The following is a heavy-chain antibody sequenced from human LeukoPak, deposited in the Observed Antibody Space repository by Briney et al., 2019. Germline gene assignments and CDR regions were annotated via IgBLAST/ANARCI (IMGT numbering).Heavy chain of an antibody. V-gene: IGHV3-23*01. J-gene: IGHJ4*02. D-gene: IGHD3-10*01. CDR2: ISGSGGST. CDR1: GFTFSSYA. Sequence: LPGGSLRLSCAASGFTFSSYAMSWVRQAPGKGLEWVSGISGSGGSTYYADSVKGRFTISRDNSKNTLYLQMYSLRAEDTAVYYCAKGVYGSGTYYMREFDYWGQGTLVTVSS. CDR3: AKGVYGSGTYYMREFDY.